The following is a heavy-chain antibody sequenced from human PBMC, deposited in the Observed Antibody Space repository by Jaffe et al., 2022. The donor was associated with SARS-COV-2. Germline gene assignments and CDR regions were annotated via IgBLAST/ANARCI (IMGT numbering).Heavy chain of an antibody. CDR3: ARHTGGGNYYYGMDV. D-gene: IGHD2-8*02. J-gene: IGHJ6*02. CDR1: GYSFTSYW. Sequence: EVQLVQSGAEVKKPGESLRISCKGSGYSFTSYWISWVRQMPGKGLEWMGRIDPSDSYTNYSPSFQGHVTISADKSISTAYLQWSSLKASDTAMYYCARHTGGGNYYYGMDVWGQGTTVTVSS. V-gene: IGHV5-10-1*03. CDR2: IDPSDSYT.